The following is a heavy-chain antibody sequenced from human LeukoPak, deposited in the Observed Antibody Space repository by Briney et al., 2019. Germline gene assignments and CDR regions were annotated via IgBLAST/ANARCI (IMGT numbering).Heavy chain of an antibody. CDR3: ARVLAVAGTPFDY. CDR2: IYYSGST. D-gene: IGHD6-19*01. CDR1: GGSISSYY. V-gene: IGHV4-59*01. J-gene: IGHJ4*02. Sequence: PSETLSLTCTVSGGSISSYYWSWIRQPPGKGLEWIGYIYYSGSTHYNPSLKSRAAISVDTSKNLFSLKLSSVTAADTAVYYCARVLAVAGTPFDYWGQGTLVTVSS.